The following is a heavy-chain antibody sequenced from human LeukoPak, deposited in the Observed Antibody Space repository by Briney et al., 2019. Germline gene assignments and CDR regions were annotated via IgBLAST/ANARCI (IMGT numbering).Heavy chain of an antibody. J-gene: IGHJ4*02. CDR3: ARQDSNVRYFDY. Sequence: GGSLRLSCAASGFTFSAYAMHWVRQAPGKGLEWVGVIWYDGSNKEYADSVKGRFTISRDNSKNTLNLQMNSLRAEDTAVYYCARQDSNVRYFDYWGQGSLVTVSS. CDR2: IWYDGSNK. CDR1: GFTFSAYA. D-gene: IGHD2-15*01. V-gene: IGHV3-33*01.